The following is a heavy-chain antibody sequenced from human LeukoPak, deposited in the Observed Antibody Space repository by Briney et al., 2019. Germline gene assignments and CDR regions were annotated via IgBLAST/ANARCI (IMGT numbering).Heavy chain of an antibody. V-gene: IGHV3-11*01. J-gene: IGHJ6*02. CDR2: ISPSATAI. Sequence: PGGSLRLSCAASGFTFSDYYLSWIRQAPGKGLVWISYISPSATAIYYADSVRGRLTISRDNAKNSLYLQMNSLRAEDTAVYYCARGHYGLDVWGQGTTVTVSS. CDR1: GFTFSDYY. CDR3: ARGHYGLDV.